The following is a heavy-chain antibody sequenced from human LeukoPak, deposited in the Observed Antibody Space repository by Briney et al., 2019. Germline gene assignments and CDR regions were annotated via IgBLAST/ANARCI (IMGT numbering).Heavy chain of an antibody. Sequence: SVKVSCTASGGTFSSYAMSWVRQAPGQGLEWMGGIIPIFGTANYAQKFQGRVTITADKSTSTAYMELSSLRSEDTAVYYCASRPPRKYCSGGSCYSRGWFDPWGQGTLVTVSS. J-gene: IGHJ5*02. CDR2: IIPIFGTA. CDR3: ASRPPRKYCSGGSCYSRGWFDP. D-gene: IGHD2-15*01. CDR1: GGTFSSYA. V-gene: IGHV1-69*06.